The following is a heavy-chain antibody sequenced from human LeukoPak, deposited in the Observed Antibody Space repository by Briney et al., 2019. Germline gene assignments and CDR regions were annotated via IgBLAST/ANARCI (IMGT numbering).Heavy chain of an antibody. V-gene: IGHV3-23*01. D-gene: IGHD6-19*01. CDR3: AAGSGWKPYYYNYYMDV. CDR1: GFTFRNYG. Sequence: GGSLRLACAAFGFTFRNYGMAWVRQAPGKGLEWVSSIHSTDDKTYYADSVKGRFIISRDNSKNTLYLHMSSLRGEDTALYYCAAGSGWKPYYYNYYMDVWGKGTTVTVSS. J-gene: IGHJ6*03. CDR2: IHSTDDKT.